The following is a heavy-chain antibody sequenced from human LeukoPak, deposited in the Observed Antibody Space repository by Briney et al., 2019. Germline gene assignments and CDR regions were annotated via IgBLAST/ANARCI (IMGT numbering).Heavy chain of an antibody. CDR3: ARDQWELQYDY. CDR2: ISAYNGNT. Sequence: ASVKVSCKASGYTFTSYYMHWVRQAPGQGLEWMGWISAYNGNTNYAQKLQGRVTMTTDTSTSTAYMELRSLRSDDTAVYYCARDQWELQYDYWGQGTLVTVSS. J-gene: IGHJ4*02. V-gene: IGHV1-18*04. D-gene: IGHD1-26*01. CDR1: GYTFTSYY.